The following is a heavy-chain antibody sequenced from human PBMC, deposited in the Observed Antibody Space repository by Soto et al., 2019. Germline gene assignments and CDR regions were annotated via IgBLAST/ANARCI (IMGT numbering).Heavy chain of an antibody. V-gene: IGHV1-2*04. D-gene: IGHD3-9*01. CDR2: INPNSGGT. CDR1: GYTFTGYY. J-gene: IGHJ4*02. Sequence: ASVKVPCKAPGYTFTGYYMHWVRQAPGQGLEWMGWINPNSGGTNYAQKFQGWVTMTRDTSISTAYMELSRLRSDDTAVYYCARGSFDWLLSQVGPYYFDYWGQGTLVTVSS. CDR3: ARGSFDWLLSQVGPYYFDY.